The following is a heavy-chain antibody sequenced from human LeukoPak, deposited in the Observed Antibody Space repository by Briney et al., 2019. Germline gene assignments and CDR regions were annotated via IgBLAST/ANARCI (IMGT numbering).Heavy chain of an antibody. Sequence: GGSLRLSCAASGLTFSSQPMNWVRQAPGKGLEWVSTIYYNTYYADSVKGRFTISIDNSKNTQYLQMNSLRAEDTAVYYCAKDSNAGITMIVVVIRFEFDYWGQGTLVTVSS. V-gene: IGHV3-23*01. D-gene: IGHD3-22*01. CDR2: IYYNT. J-gene: IGHJ4*02. CDR1: GLTFSSQP. CDR3: AKDSNAGITMIVVVIRFEFDY.